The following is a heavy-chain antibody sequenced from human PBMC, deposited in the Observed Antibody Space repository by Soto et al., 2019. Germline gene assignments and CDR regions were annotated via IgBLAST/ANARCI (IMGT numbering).Heavy chain of an antibody. CDR3: ARHKGYSGYDLVYGMDV. J-gene: IGHJ6*02. CDR1: GYRFTSYW. V-gene: IGHV5-51*01. Sequence: GESLKISCQGSGYRFTSYWIAWVRQKPGKGLEWMGTIYAADSESKYSPSFQGQVSFSADRSNNTAHLQWSSLKASDTAMYYCARHKGYSGYDLVYGMDVWGQGTTVTVSS. CDR2: IYAADSES. D-gene: IGHD5-12*01.